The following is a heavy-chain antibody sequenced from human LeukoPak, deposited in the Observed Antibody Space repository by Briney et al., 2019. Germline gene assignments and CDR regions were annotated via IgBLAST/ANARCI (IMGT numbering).Heavy chain of an antibody. CDR3: ARKGQTYYDFWSGYYSVSYYMDV. CDR2: ISSNGGST. D-gene: IGHD3-3*01. V-gene: IGHV3-64*01. CDR1: GFTFSSYA. J-gene: IGHJ6*03. Sequence: GGSLRLSCAASGFTFSSYAMHWVRQAPGKGLEYVSAISSNGGSTYYANSVKGRFTISRDNSKNTLYLQMGSLRAEDMAVYYCARKGQTYYDFWSGYYSVSYYMDVWGKGTTVTVSS.